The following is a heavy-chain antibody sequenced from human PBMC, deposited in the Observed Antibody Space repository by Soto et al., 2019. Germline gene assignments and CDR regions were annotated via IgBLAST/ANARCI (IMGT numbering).Heavy chain of an antibody. D-gene: IGHD3-10*01. CDR2: INSGGSST. CDR3: ARDFGY. J-gene: IGHJ4*02. V-gene: IGHV3-74*01. CDR1: GFTFSSYW. Sequence: EVQLVESGGGLVQPGGSLRLSCAASGFTFSSYWMHWVRQAPGKGLVWVSRINSGGSSTYYADSVKGRFTISRDNAKSTLYLQLSGVRAEDTAVYYCARDFGYWGQGTLVTVSS.